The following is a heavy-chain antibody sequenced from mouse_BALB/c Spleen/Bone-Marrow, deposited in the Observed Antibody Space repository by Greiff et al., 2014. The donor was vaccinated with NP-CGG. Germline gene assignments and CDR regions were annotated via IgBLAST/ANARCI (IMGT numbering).Heavy chain of an antibody. V-gene: IGHV14-3*02. J-gene: IGHJ2*01. CDR3: AIYFYFDY. Sequence: DVHLVESGAELVKPGASVRLSCTAFGFNIKDTYMHWVKQRPDQGLEWIGGIDPANGNAKHDPKFQGKAAITADTSSNTTYLQLSSLTSEDTAVYYCAIYFYFDYWGQGTTLTVSS. D-gene: IGHD2-3*01. CDR1: GFNIKDTY. CDR2: IDPANGNA.